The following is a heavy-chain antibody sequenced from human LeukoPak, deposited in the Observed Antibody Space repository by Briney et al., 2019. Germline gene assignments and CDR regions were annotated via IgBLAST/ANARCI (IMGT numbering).Heavy chain of an antibody. J-gene: IGHJ6*02. CDR1: GYTFTSYG. CDR2: ISAYNGNT. V-gene: IGHV1-18*01. D-gene: IGHD3-3*01. CDR3: ARDWPIFGVVIVNYYYYYGMDV. Sequence: ASVKVSCKASGYTFTSYGISWVRQAPGQGLERMGWISAYNGNTNYAQKLQGRVTMTTDTSTSTAYMELRSLRSDDTAVYYCARDWPIFGVVIVNYYYYYGMDVWGQGTTVTVSS.